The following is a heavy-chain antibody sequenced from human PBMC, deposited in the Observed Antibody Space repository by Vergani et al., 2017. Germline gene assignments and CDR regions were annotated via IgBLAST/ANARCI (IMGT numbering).Heavy chain of an antibody. J-gene: IGHJ4*02. CDR2: ISSNGGST. Sequence: EVQLVESGGGLVQPGGSLRLSCSASGFTFSSYAMHWVRQAPGKGLEYVSAISSNGGSTYYADSVKGRFTISRDNSKNTLYLQMSSLRAEDTAVYYCARETNDYVWGYYFDYWGQGTLVTVSS. CDR1: GFTFSSYA. CDR3: ARETNDYVWGYYFDY. V-gene: IGHV3-64D*06. D-gene: IGHD3-16*01.